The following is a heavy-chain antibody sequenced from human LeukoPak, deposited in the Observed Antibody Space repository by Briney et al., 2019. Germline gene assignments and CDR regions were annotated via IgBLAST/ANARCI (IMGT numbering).Heavy chain of an antibody. Sequence: PGGSLRLSCAASGFTVSSNYMSWVRQAPGKGLEWVSAISGSGGSTYYADSVKGRFTISRDNSKNTLYLQMNSLRAEDTAVYYCATSGSPWPDYFDYWGQGTLVTVSS. CDR2: ISGSGGST. D-gene: IGHD6-19*01. CDR1: GFTVSSNY. V-gene: IGHV3-23*01. CDR3: ATSGSPWPDYFDY. J-gene: IGHJ4*02.